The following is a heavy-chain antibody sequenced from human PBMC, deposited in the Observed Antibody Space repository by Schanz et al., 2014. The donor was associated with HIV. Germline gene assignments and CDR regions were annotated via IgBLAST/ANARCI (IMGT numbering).Heavy chain of an antibody. CDR2: TSSDGRGK. V-gene: IGHV3-30*18. Sequence: QGQLVESGGGVVQPGRSLRLSCAASGFSFSDFALHWVRQAPGRGLEWLAVTSSDGRGKFYVDSVKGRFTISRDNSKNTMYLKMNSLRVDDTAVYYCAKDRNYYDNRYLGKGNYYYYYGMDVWGQGTTVTVSS. CDR3: AKDRNYYDNRYLGKGNYYYYYGMDV. CDR1: GFSFSDFA. J-gene: IGHJ6*02. D-gene: IGHD3-22*01.